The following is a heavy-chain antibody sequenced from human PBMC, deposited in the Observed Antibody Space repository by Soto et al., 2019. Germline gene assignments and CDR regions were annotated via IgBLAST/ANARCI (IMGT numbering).Heavy chain of an antibody. CDR1: GFTFSSYG. Sequence: VQLVESGGGVVQPGRSLRLSCAASGFTFSSYGMHWVRQAPGKGLEWVAVISYDGSIKYYADSVKGRFTISRDNSKGTLYLQMNSLRDEDMAVYYCAKDTRFNYDFWSDYYPDVYYFDEWGQGTLVTVSS. CDR2: ISYDGSIK. J-gene: IGHJ4*01. D-gene: IGHD3-3*01. CDR3: AKDTRFNYDFWSDYYPDVYYFDE. V-gene: IGHV3-30*18.